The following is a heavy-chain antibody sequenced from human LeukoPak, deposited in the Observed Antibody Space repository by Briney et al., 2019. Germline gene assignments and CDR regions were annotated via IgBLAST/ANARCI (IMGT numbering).Heavy chain of an antibody. CDR3: ASGPLRCADY. CDR1: GYTFTSYY. D-gene: IGHD4-17*01. Sequence: ASVKVSCKASGYTFTSYYMHWVRQAPGQGLEWMGIINPSGGSTSYAQKFQGRVTMTRDTSTSTVYMELSSLRSDDTAAYYCASGPLRCADYWGQGTLVTVSS. V-gene: IGHV1-46*01. J-gene: IGHJ4*02. CDR2: INPSGGST.